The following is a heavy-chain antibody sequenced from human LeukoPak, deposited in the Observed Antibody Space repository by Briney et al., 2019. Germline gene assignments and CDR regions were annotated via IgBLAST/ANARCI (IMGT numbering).Heavy chain of an antibody. CDR3: ARDYGRSRDYGMDV. Sequence: GGSLRLSCAASGFTFSNYWMHWVRQAPGKGLVWVSRINSDGSSTTYADSVKGRFTISRDNAKNTLYLQMNSLGAEDTAVYYCARDYGRSRDYGMDVWGQGTTVTVSS. V-gene: IGHV3-74*01. CDR2: INSDGSST. D-gene: IGHD3-10*01. J-gene: IGHJ6*02. CDR1: GFTFSNYW.